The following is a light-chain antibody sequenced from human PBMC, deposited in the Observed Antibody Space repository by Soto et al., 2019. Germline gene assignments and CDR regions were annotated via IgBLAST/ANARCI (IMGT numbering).Light chain of an antibody. V-gene: IGLV2-11*01. CDR3: CSYGGSFYV. J-gene: IGLJ1*01. Sequence: QSALTQPRSVSGSPGQLVTISCTGTSSDVGAYNFVSWYQQHPGKAPKLVIFDVSQRPSGVPDRFSGSKSGSTASLTISGLQPEDEADYYCCSYGGSFYVIGTGTKVTVL. CDR2: DVS. CDR1: SSDVGAYNF.